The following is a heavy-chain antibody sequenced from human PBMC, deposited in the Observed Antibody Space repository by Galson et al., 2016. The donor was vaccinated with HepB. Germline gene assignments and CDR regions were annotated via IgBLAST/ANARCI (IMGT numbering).Heavy chain of an antibody. J-gene: IGHJ4*01. CDR1: IFTFPNYW. Sequence: SLRLSCAASIFTFPNYWMTWVRQAPGKGLEWVANIKQDGSEKYYVDSVKGRFTISRDNAKKSLDLQMNSLRADDTAVYYCAKLGGDSGSPYWGHGTLVTVSS. CDR3: AKLGGDSGSPY. CDR2: IKQDGSEK. D-gene: IGHD5-12*01. V-gene: IGHV3-7*03.